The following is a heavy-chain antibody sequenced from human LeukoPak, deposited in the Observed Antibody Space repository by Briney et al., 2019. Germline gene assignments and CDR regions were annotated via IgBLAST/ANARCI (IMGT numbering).Heavy chain of an antibody. D-gene: IGHD4-17*01. CDR2: ITSSGRTI. CDR3: GIPARSVGDYEDAFDI. V-gene: IGHV3-11*04. Sequence: GGSLRLSCAASGFTFRDYYMTWIRQAPGKGLELVSYITSSGRTIYYADSVKGRFSISRDNTKNSLYLQMNSLRGEDTAVYYCGIPARSVGDYEDAFDIWGQGTLVTVSS. CDR1: GFTFRDYY. J-gene: IGHJ3*02.